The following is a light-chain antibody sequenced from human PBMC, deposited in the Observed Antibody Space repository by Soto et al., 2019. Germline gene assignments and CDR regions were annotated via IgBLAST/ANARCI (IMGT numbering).Light chain of an antibody. CDR2: DAS. Sequence: DIQMTQSPSTLSASVGDRVTLTCRASQSVSDWLAWYQQKPGKAPKLLIYDASTLETGVPSRFSGSGSQIEFTLTITSLQPDDFATYFCQQYNTVGITFGPGTTVDV. CDR1: QSVSDW. V-gene: IGKV1-5*01. CDR3: QQYNTVGIT. J-gene: IGKJ3*01.